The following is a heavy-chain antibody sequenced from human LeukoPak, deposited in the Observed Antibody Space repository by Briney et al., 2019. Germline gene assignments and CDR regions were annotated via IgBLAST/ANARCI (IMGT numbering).Heavy chain of an antibody. CDR3: ARGPDVEGRYHYYMDV. V-gene: IGHV4-59*01. D-gene: IGHD3-10*01. Sequence: SETLSLTCTVSGGSISSYYWSWIRQPPGKGLEWIGYIYYSGSTNYNPSLKSRVTISVDTSKNQFSLKLSSVTAADTAVYYCARGPDVEGRYHYYMDVWGKGTTVTISS. CDR1: GGSISSYY. J-gene: IGHJ6*03. CDR2: IYYSGST.